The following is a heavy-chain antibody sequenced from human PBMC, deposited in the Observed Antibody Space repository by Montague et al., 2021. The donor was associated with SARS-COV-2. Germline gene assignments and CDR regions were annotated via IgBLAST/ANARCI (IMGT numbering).Heavy chain of an antibody. CDR2: RYHSWTS. Sequence: SETLSLTCTVSSQSLCPGSRARIGQPPVKSLVSNGYRYHSWTSSNNSSLKSRVTISVDTSKNQVSLNLRSVTAADTAVYFCVRADRRDPDTPHLYYYKGMDLWGQGTTVTVSS. J-gene: IGHJ6*02. V-gene: IGHV4-59*01. CDR1: SQSLCPGS. D-gene: IGHD2-15*01. CDR3: VRADRRDPDTPHLYYYKGMDL.